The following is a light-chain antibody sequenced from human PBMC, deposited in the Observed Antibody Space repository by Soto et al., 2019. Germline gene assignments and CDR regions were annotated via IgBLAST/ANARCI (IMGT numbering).Light chain of an antibody. CDR3: QQYGDSPRGT. CDR1: QIVSSNY. Sequence: EVVLTQSPASLSLSPGERATLSCGASQIVSSNYLAWYQQKPGLAPRLLLYDASTRATGVPDRFRGSGSGTDFTLTINRLEPEDSAVYYCQQYGDSPRGTFGGGTKVEIK. V-gene: IGKV3D-20*01. CDR2: DAS. J-gene: IGKJ4*01.